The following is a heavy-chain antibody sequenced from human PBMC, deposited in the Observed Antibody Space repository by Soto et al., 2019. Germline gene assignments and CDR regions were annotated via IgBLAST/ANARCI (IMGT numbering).Heavy chain of an antibody. CDR2: ISSSSSYI. CDR3: ARIQLGYDAFDI. D-gene: IGHD6-6*01. V-gene: IGHV3-21*01. Sequence: EVQLVESGGGLVKPGGSLRLSCAASGFTFSSYSMNWVRQAPGKGLEWVSSISSSSSYIYYADSVKGRFTISRDNAKNSLELQMNSLGAEDTAVDYCARIQLGYDAFDIWGQGTMVTVSS. J-gene: IGHJ3*02. CDR1: GFTFSSYS.